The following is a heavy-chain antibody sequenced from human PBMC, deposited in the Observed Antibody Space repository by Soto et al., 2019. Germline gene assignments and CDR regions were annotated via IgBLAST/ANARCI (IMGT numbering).Heavy chain of an antibody. V-gene: IGHV4-61*01. D-gene: IGHD6-6*01. CDR3: ARGGDEYYFDY. Sequence: SETLSLTCTVSGGSVSSGSYYWSWIRQPPGKGLEWIGYIYYSGSTNYNPSLKSRATISLDTSKNQFSLKLTSATAADTAVYYCARGGDEYYFDYWARDPRSPSPQ. CDR2: IYYSGST. J-gene: IGHJ4*02. CDR1: GGSVSSGSYY.